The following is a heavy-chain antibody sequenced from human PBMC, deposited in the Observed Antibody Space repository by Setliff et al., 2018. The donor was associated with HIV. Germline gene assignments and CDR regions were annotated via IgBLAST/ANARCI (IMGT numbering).Heavy chain of an antibody. Sequence: SLKISCAASGFSFNAYAMHWVRQSPGNGLEWVSGISSNTDNISYADSVKGRFTISRDNANNSLFLEMTNLRPEDTAFYYCVKDGTPIGRYYQYFHVWGEGIMVTVSS. D-gene: IGHD1-26*01. V-gene: IGHV3-9*01. CDR2: ISSNTDNI. CDR3: VKDGTPIGRYYQYFHV. CDR1: GFSFNAYA. J-gene: IGHJ6*04.